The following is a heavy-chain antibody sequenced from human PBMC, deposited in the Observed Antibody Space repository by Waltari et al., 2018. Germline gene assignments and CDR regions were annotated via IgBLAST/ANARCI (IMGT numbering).Heavy chain of an antibody. D-gene: IGHD6-19*01. CDR2: IYHSGST. Sequence: QVQLQESGPGLVKPSETLSLTCAVSGYSISSGYSWGWIRQPPGKGLEWIGSIYHSGSTYYNPSLKSRVTISVDTSKNQFSLKLSSVTAADTAVYYCARIAVAGPFDYWGQGTLVTVSS. J-gene: IGHJ4*02. CDR3: ARIAVAGPFDY. CDR1: GYSISSGYS. V-gene: IGHV4-38-2*01.